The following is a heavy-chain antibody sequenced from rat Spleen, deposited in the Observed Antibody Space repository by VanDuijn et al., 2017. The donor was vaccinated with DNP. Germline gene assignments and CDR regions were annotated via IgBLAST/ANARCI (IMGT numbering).Heavy chain of an antibody. V-gene: IGHV2-63*01. CDR3: TRALTTEGPNWFAY. CDR1: GFSLTSYN. CDR2: MRYNGDT. D-gene: IGHD1-11*01. J-gene: IGHJ3*01. Sequence: QVQLKESGPGLVQPSQTLSLTCTVSGFSLTSYNVHWVRQPPGKGLEWMGRMRYNGDTSYNSALKSRLSISRDTSKNQVFLKKNSLQTDDTGTYYCTRALTTEGPNWFAYWGQGTLVTVSS.